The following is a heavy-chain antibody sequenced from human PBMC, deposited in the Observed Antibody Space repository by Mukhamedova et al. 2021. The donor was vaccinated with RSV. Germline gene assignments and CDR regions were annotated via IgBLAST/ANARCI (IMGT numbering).Heavy chain of an antibody. D-gene: IGHD5-12*01. J-gene: IGHJ4*02. Sequence: TISRDNSKNTLYLQMNSLRAEDTAVYYCAKEPLLYSRDLNTYFDYWGQGTLVTVSS. V-gene: IGHV3-30*02. CDR3: AKEPLLYSRDLNTYFDY.